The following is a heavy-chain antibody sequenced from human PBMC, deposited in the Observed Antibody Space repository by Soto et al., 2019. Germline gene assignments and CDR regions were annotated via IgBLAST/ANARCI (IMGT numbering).Heavy chain of an antibody. D-gene: IGHD6-19*01. J-gene: IGHJ4*02. CDR1: GDTFKNNA. Sequence: QVHLVQSGAEVKKPGSSVRVSCRSSGDTFKNNAISWVRLAPGQGLDWMGGIIPSFVKADYARRFYALLIIPADEATSTAYMEPRGLGPEDAAVYVWASTALGSVTGNAGNFFEYWGQGTLITVAS. V-gene: IGHV1-69*12. CDR2: IIPSFVKA. CDR3: ASTALGSVTGNAGNFFEY.